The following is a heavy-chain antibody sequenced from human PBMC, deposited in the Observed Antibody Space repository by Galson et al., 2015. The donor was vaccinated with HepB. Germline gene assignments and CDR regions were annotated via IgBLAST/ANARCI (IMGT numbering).Heavy chain of an antibody. D-gene: IGHD1-26*01. CDR1: GFTFSSYA. J-gene: IGHJ4*02. V-gene: IGHV3-23*01. Sequence: SLRLSCAASGFTFSSYAMSWVRQAPGKGLEWVSAISGSGGSTYYADSVKGRFTISRDNSKNTLYLQMNSLRAEDTAVYYCAKDTWELLVGESGYFDYWGQGTLVTVSS. CDR2: ISGSGGST. CDR3: AKDTWELLVGESGYFDY.